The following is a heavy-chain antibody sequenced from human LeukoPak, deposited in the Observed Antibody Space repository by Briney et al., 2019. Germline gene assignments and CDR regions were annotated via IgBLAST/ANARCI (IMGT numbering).Heavy chain of an antibody. CDR1: GYTSTSYG. CDR3: ARDRGIVVVVADY. V-gene: IGHV1-18*01. Sequence: GASVKVSCKASGYTSTSYGITWVRQAPGQGLEWMGWISAYNDDTNYAQKLQGRVTMTTDTSTSTAYMELRSLRSDDTAVYYCARDRGIVVVVADYWGQGTLVTVSS. J-gene: IGHJ4*02. D-gene: IGHD2-15*01. CDR2: ISAYNDDT.